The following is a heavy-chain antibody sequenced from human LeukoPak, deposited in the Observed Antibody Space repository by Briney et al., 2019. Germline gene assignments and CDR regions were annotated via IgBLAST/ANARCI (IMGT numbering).Heavy chain of an antibody. V-gene: IGHV3-11*01. CDR1: GFSFSDYY. J-gene: IGHJ6*02. CDR2: ISSSGSTI. Sequence: PGGSLRLSCAASGFSFSDYYMSWIRQAPGKGLEWVSYISSSGSTIYYADSVKGRFTISRDNAKNSLYLQMNSLRAEDTAVYYCARDIPPGSYYYYYYGMDVWGQGTTVTVSS. CDR3: ARDIPPGSYYYYYYGMDV. D-gene: IGHD3-10*01.